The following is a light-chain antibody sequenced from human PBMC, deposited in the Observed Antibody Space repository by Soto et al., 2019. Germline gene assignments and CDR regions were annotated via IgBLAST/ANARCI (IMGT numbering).Light chain of an antibody. CDR1: SSDIGSYDY. J-gene: IGLJ2*01. CDR2: EVS. CDR3: SSYVNYNTFVV. Sequence: QSALTQTRSVSGSPGQSVTISCTGTSSDIGSYDYVSWHQQHPGKAPKVIITEVSNRPSGVSNRFSGSKSGNTASLTISGLQAEDEADYYCSSYVNYNTFVVFGGGTKLTVL. V-gene: IGLV2-11*01.